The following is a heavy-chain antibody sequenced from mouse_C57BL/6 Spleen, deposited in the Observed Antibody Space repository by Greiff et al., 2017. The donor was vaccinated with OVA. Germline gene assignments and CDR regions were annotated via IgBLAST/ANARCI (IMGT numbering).Heavy chain of an antibody. CDR3: ARDWDYGSSPYYFDY. CDR1: GYTFTDYY. J-gene: IGHJ2*01. D-gene: IGHD1-1*01. CDR2: INPNNGGT. V-gene: IGHV1-26*01. Sequence: EVQLQQSGPELVKPGASVKISCKASGYTFTDYYMNWVKQSRGKSLEWIGDINPNNGGTSYNQKFKGKATLTVDKSSSTAYMELRSLTSEDSAVYYCARDWDYGSSPYYFDYWGQGTTLTVSS.